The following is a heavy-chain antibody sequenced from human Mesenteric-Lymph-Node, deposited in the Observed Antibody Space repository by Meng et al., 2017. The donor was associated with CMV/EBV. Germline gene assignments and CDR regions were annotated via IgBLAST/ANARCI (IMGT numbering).Heavy chain of an antibody. CDR3: ASVHRGDYFDY. J-gene: IGHJ4*02. Sequence: GESLKISCAASGFTFSSYWMTLVRQAPGKGLEWVANIQQHGSDKYYADSVKGRFTISRDNAKNSMYLEMNSLRAEDTAVYYCASVHRGDYFDYWGQGTLVTVSS. D-gene: IGHD1-1*01. V-gene: IGHV3-7*01. CDR2: IQQHGSDK. CDR1: GFTFSSYW.